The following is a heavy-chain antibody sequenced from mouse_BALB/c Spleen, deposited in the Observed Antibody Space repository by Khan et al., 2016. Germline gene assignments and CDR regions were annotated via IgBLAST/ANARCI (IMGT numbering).Heavy chain of an antibody. CDR2: IRSKSNNYAT. D-gene: IGHD2-3*01. CDR3: VRQRLLTPYCYFDV. Sequence: EVQLVESGGSLVQPKGSLKLSCAASGFTFNTYSMNWVRQAPGKGLEWVARIRSKSNNYATYYADSVKDRLTISRDESQSMLYLQMSNLKTEDTAMYYCVRQRLLTPYCYFDVWGAGTTVTVSS. V-gene: IGHV10-1*02. J-gene: IGHJ1*01. CDR1: GFTFNTYS.